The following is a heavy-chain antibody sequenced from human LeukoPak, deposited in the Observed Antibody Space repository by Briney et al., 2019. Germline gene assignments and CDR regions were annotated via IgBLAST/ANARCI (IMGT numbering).Heavy chain of an antibody. CDR3: GRLFYDFWSGHYYYYMDV. CDR2: IYYSGST. V-gene: IGHV4-39*01. Sequence: SETLSLTCTVSGGSIRSTSYYWGWIRPPPGKGLEWIGSIYYSGSTYYNTSLKSRVTLYLYTSKNQFSLKLSSVTAADTAVYYCGRLFYDFWSGHYYYYMDVWGKGTTVTVSS. CDR1: GGSIRSTSYY. J-gene: IGHJ6*03. D-gene: IGHD3-3*01.